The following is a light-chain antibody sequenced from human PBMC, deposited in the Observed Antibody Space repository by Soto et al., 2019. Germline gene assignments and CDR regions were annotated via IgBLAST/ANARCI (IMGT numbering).Light chain of an antibody. J-gene: IGKJ3*01. CDR2: GAS. V-gene: IGKV3-15*01. CDR3: QQDDNWPPFT. CDR1: QSVGSH. Sequence: EIVMTQSPVTLSVSPGERATLSCRASQSVGSHLAWYQQRPGQAPRLLIYGASYRATGIPPRFSGSGSGTDFTLTISSLQSEDFAVYYCQQDDNWPPFTFGPGTKVDIK.